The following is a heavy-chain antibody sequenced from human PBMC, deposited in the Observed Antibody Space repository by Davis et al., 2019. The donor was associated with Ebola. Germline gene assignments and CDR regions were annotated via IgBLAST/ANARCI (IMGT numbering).Heavy chain of an antibody. D-gene: IGHD4-23*01. J-gene: IGHJ2*01. V-gene: IGHV4-34*01. CDR3: ARHMTTVVSWYFDL. CDR2: INHSGST. CDR1: GGSFSGYY. Sequence: MPSETLFLTCAVYGGSFSGYYWSWIRQPPGKGLEWIGEINHSGSTNYNPSLKSRVTISVDRSKNQFSLKLSSVTAADTAVYYCARHMTTVVSWYFDLWGRGTLVTVSS.